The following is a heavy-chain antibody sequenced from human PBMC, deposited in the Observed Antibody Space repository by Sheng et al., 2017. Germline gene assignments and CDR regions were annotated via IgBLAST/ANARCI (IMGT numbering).Heavy chain of an antibody. CDR3: ARVGVYDILTNSYYFDY. CDR1: GFTFSSYW. CDR2: IKQDGSEK. V-gene: IGHV3-7*01. D-gene: IGHD3-9*01. J-gene: IGHJ4*02. Sequence: EVQLVESGGGLVQPGGSLRLSCAASGFTFSSYWMSWVRQAPGKGLEWVANIKQDGSEKYYVDSVKGRFTISRDNAKNSLYLQMNSLRAEDTAVYYCARVGVYDILTNSYYFDYWGQGTLVTVSS.